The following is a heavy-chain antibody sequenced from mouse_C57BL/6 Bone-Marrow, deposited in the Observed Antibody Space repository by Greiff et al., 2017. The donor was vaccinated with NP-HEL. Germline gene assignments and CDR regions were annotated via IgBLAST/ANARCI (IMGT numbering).Heavy chain of an antibody. Sequence: VQLQQSGPELVKPGASVKISCKASGYTFTDYYMNWVKQSHGQSLEWIGDINPNNGGTSYNQKFKGKATLTVDKSSSTAYMELRSLTSEDSAVYYCARVTVVATNFDYWGQGTTLTVSS. D-gene: IGHD1-1*01. CDR3: ARVTVVATNFDY. J-gene: IGHJ2*01. CDR2: INPNNGGT. V-gene: IGHV1-26*01. CDR1: GYTFTDYY.